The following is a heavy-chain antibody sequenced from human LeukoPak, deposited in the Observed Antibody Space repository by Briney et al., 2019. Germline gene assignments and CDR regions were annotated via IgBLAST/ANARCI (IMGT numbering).Heavy chain of an antibody. Sequence: PGGSLRLSCAASGFTFSSSWMHWVRQAPGKGLVWVSRINNDGSSTTYADSVKGRFTTSRDNVKNTLYLQMNSLRAEDSAVYYCATDDWGSLDYWGQGTLVTVSS. CDR3: ATDDWGSLDY. CDR2: INNDGSST. D-gene: IGHD7-27*01. CDR1: GFTFSSSW. J-gene: IGHJ4*02. V-gene: IGHV3-74*03.